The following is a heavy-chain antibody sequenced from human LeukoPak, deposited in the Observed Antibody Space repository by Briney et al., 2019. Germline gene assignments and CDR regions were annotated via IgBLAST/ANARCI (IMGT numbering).Heavy chain of an antibody. CDR2: INSDASDT. D-gene: IGHD5-18*01. V-gene: IGHV3-74*01. CDR1: GFPFCGCW. CDR3: ARGGAYNYEPLDY. J-gene: IGHJ4*02. Sequence: GGSLRLSCAAPGFPFCGCWIHWARRSTRRAVVWGSCINSDASDTTLAVSVKGRITISRDNAESTRYLQMNSLRAEGTDVYYCARGGAYNYEPLDYWGQGTLVTVS.